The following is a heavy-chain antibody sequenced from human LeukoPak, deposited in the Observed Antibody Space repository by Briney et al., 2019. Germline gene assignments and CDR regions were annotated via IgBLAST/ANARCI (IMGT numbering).Heavy chain of an antibody. CDR3: ARASCSGGSSYSDY. CDR1: GGTFSSYA. V-gene: IGHV1-69*04. CDR2: IIPILGIA. Sequence: SVKVSCKASGGTFSSYAISWVRQAPGQGLEWMGRIIPILGIANYAQKFQGRVTITADKSTSTAYMELSSLRSEDTAVYYCARASCSGGSSYSDYWGQGTLVTVSS. D-gene: IGHD2-15*01. J-gene: IGHJ4*02.